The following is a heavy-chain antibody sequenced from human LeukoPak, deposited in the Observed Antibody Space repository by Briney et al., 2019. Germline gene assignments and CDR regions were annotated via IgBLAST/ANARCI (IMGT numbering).Heavy chain of an antibody. CDR2: IYYSGST. CDR3: ARGVASSSWYSYYYMDV. V-gene: IGHV4-39*07. CDR1: GGSISSSSYY. J-gene: IGHJ6*03. Sequence: YPSETLSLTCTVSGGSISSSSYYWGWIRQPPGKGLEWVGSIYYSGSTYYNPSLKSRVTISVDTSKKQFSLKLSSVTAADTAVYYCARGVASSSWYSYYYMDVWGKGTTVTISS. D-gene: IGHD6-13*01.